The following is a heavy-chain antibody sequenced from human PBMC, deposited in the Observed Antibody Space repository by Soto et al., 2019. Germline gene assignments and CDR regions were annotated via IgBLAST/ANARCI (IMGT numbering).Heavy chain of an antibody. CDR1: GGSISTYY. V-gene: IGHV4-59*08. CDR3: ARQDYYYYGMDV. CDR2: IYYSGST. Sequence: SETRSLTCTVSGGSISTYYWSWIRQPPGKGLEWIGYIYYSGSTNYNPSLKSRVTISVDTSKNQFSLKLSSVTAADTAVYYCARQDYYYYGMDVWGKGTTVT. J-gene: IGHJ6*04.